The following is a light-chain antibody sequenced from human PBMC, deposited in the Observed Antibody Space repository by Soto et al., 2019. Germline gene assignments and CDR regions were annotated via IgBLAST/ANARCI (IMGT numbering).Light chain of an antibody. J-gene: IGLJ1*01. V-gene: IGLV2-14*01. CDR2: DVT. CDR1: SSDVAGYNY. Sequence: QAVVTQPASVSGSPGQSITISCTGTSSDVAGYNYVSWYQQHPGKAPKVMIYDVTNRPSGVSNRFSGSKSGNTASLTISGLQAEDEADYYCSSYTSSSTYVFGTGTKLTVL. CDR3: SSYTSSSTYV.